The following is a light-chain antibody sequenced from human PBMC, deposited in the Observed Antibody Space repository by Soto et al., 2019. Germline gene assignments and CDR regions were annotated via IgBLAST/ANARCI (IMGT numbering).Light chain of an antibody. CDR3: QQYNNWPPYT. Sequence: EIVLTQSPATLSVSPGERATLSCRASQSVSNNLAWYQQKPGQAPRLLIYGASTRATGIPARFSGSGSGTEFTLTISSLQSEDFAVYYCQQYNNWPPYTFGQGTKLEIK. J-gene: IGKJ2*01. V-gene: IGKV3-15*01. CDR2: GAS. CDR1: QSVSNN.